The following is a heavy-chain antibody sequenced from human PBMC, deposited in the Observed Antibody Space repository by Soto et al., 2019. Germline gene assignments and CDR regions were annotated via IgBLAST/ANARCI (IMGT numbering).Heavy chain of an antibody. CDR2: VTYGSSEK. J-gene: IGHJ4*02. Sequence: QVHVVESGGGVVQPGTSLRLSCTASGFSFFNYGFAWIRQAPGKGLEWVAVVTYGSSEKYYADSVKGRFTISRDNSKNTVYLEMESLQHNDSALYCCGKAGGSELRYLDWPEVGVWGQGTLVTVSS. CDR3: GKAGGSELRYLDWPEVGV. D-gene: IGHD3-9*01. CDR1: GFSFFNYG. V-gene: IGHV3-30*18.